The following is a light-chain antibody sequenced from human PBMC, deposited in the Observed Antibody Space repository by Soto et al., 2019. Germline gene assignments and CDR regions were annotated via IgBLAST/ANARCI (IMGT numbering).Light chain of an antibody. CDR2: XXX. CDR3: CSYAGSYSWV. V-gene: IGLV2-11*01. J-gene: IGLJ3*02. CDR1: SSDVGAYNY. Sequence: QSALTQPRSVSGSPGQSVTISCTGTSSDVGAYNYVSWYQHHPGKAPKVMIYXXXXRXXXXXXXXXGSKSDNKASLTISGLQAEDXADYYCCSYAGSYSWVFGGGTQLTVL.